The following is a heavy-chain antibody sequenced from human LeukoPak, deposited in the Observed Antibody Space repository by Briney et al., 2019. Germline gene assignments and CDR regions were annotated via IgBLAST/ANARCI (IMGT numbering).Heavy chain of an antibody. V-gene: IGHV4-30-2*01. CDR2: IYHSGST. J-gene: IGHJ4*02. CDR1: GGSISSGGYS. CDR3: AREVAAGFDY. Sequence: PSQTLSLTCAVSGGSISSGGYSWSWIRQPPGKGLEWIGYIYHSGSTYYNPSLKSRVTISVDRSKNQFSLKPSSVTAADTAVYYCAREVAAGFDYWGQGALVTVSS. D-gene: IGHD2-15*01.